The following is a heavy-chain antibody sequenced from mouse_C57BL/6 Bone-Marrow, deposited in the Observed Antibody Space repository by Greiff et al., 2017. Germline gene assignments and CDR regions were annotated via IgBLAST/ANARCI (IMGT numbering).Heavy chain of an antibody. CDR1: GYTFTSYW. CDR2: IDPSDGAT. Sequence: QVQLQQPGAELVRPGSSVKLSCKASGYTFTSYWMHWVKQRPIQGLEWIGNIDPSDGATNYNQKFKDKATLTVDKSSSTAYMQLSGLTSEDSAVYCGTSSAYWGQGTLVTVSA. J-gene: IGHJ3*01. CDR3: TSSAY. V-gene: IGHV1-52*01.